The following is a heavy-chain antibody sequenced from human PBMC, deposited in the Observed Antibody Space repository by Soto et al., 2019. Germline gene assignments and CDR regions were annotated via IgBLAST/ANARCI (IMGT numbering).Heavy chain of an antibody. CDR3: ARDPAIYSGKFDYGLDV. Sequence: GSLRLSCAVSVFTFSSYEMDGVRQAPGKGLEWVSYIGTSGKTIYYADSVRGRFTISRDNAKNSLYLQMNSLRAEDTAVYFCARDPAIYSGKFDYGLDVWGRGTTVTVSS. CDR2: IGTSGKTI. CDR1: VFTFSSYE. J-gene: IGHJ6*02. V-gene: IGHV3-48*03. D-gene: IGHD4-4*01.